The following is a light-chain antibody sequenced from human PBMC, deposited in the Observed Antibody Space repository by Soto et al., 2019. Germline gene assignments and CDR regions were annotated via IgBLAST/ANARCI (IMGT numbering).Light chain of an antibody. Sequence: EVVLTQSPDTLSLSPGDTATLSCRASQSVSSSYLAWYQQKPGQAPRLLIYDASNRATGIPARFSGSGSGTEFTLTISSLQSEDFAVYYCQQYNDWPPITFGQGTRLEIK. J-gene: IGKJ5*01. CDR2: DAS. V-gene: IGKV3D-15*01. CDR3: QQYNDWPPIT. CDR1: QSVSSSY.